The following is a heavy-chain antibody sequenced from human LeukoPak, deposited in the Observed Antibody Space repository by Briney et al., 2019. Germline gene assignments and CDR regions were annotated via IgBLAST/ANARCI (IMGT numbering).Heavy chain of an antibody. J-gene: IGHJ6*03. CDR1: GGTFSSYA. V-gene: IGHV1-69*05. Sequence: SVKVSCKASGGTFSSYAISWVRQAPGQGLEWMGGIIPIFGTANYAQKFQGRGTITTDESTSTAYMELSSLRSEDTAVYYCARDSGRWIQLWFRNYYYYYMDVWGKGTTVTVSS. CDR2: IIPIFGTA. CDR3: ARDSGRWIQLWFRNYYYYYMDV. D-gene: IGHD5-18*01.